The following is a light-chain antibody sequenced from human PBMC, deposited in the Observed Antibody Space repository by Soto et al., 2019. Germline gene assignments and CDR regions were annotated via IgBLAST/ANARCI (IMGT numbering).Light chain of an antibody. Sequence: DLVMTQSPLSLSVTPGEPASISCRSSQSLLHINEYKYLDWYLQKPGQSPQLLIYLGSYRASGVPDRFSGSGSGTDFTLKISRVEAEDVGVYYCMQALQTSYTFGQGTKLEIK. J-gene: IGKJ2*01. V-gene: IGKV2-28*01. CDR3: MQALQTSYT. CDR2: LGS. CDR1: QSLLHINEYKY.